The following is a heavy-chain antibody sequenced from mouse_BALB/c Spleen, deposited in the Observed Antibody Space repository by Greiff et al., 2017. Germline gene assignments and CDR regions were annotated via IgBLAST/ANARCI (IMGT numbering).Heavy chain of an antibody. Sequence: QVQLQQPGAELVKPGASVKLSCKASGYTFTSYWMHWVKQRPGQGLEWIGEINPSNGRTNYNEKFKSKATLTVDKSSSTAYMQLSSLTSEDSAVYYCARMGYSYYFDYWGQGTTLTVAS. CDR3: ARMGYSYYFDY. D-gene: IGHD3-1*01. V-gene: IGHV1S81*02. CDR1: GYTFTSYW. J-gene: IGHJ2*01. CDR2: INPSNGRT.